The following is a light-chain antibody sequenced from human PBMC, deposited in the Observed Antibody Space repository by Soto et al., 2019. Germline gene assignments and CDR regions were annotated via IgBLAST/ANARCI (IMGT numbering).Light chain of an antibody. V-gene: IGKV3-11*01. CDR3: QQRTNWLSIT. Sequence: EIVLTQSPATLSLSPGKRATLSCRASQSVSSYLAWYQQKPGQAPRLLIYDASNRATGIPARFSGSGSGTEFTLTISSLEPEDVAVYYCQQRTNWLSITFGQGTRLEIK. CDR1: QSVSSY. CDR2: DAS. J-gene: IGKJ5*01.